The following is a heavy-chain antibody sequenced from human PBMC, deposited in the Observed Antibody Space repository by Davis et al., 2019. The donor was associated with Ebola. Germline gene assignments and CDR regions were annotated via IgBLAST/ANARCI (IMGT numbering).Heavy chain of an antibody. V-gene: IGHV3-23*01. D-gene: IGHD2-2*01. J-gene: IGHJ3*02. CDR1: GFTFSSYA. CDR2: ISGSGGST. Sequence: GESLKISCAASGFTFSSYAMSWVRQAPGKGLEWVSAISGSGGSTYYADSVKGRFTISRDNSKNTLYLQMNSLRAEDTAVYYCAKGIVVVPAAGAFDIWGQGTMVTVSS. CDR3: AKGIVVVPAAGAFDI.